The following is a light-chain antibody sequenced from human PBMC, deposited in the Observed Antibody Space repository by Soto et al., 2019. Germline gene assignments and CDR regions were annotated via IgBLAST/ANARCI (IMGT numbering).Light chain of an antibody. J-gene: IGLJ2*01. CDR3: SSYAGTKTLV. CDR2: EVS. V-gene: IGLV2-8*01. Sequence: QSALTQPPSASGSPGQSATISCTGTITDIGTYYYVSWYQQHPGKAPKLIIYEVSERPSGVPDRFSGSKSGNTASLTVSGLQAGDEADYYCSSYAGTKTLVFGGGTKLTVL. CDR1: ITDIGTYYY.